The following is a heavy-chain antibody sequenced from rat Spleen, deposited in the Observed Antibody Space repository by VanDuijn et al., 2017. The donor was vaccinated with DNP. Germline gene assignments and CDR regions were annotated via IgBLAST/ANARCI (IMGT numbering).Heavy chain of an antibody. Sequence: VQLQESGPGLLQPSQTLSLTCTVSGFSLTTNGVSWVRQPPGKGLEWIAAISSDGKTYYHSALKSRLSISRDTSKSQVFLRMNSLQTEYTAIYFCTREREPNKNPYYFDCWGQGVMVTVSS. CDR1: GFSLTTNG. D-gene: IGHD3-8*01. CDR2: ISSDGKT. V-gene: IGHV2S12*01. CDR3: TREREPNKNPYYFDC. J-gene: IGHJ2*01.